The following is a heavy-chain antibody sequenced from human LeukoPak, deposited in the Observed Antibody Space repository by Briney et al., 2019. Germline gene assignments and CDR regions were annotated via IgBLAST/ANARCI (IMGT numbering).Heavy chain of an antibody. J-gene: IGHJ5*02. CDR2: ISGSGGST. Sequence: GGSLRLSCAASGFTFSSYAMSWVRQAPGKGLEWVSAISGSGGSTYYADSVKGRFTISRDNSKNTPYLQMNSLRAEDTAVYYCAKDRRVRGVIDNNWFDPWGQGTLVTVSS. CDR3: AKDRRVRGVIDNNWFDP. V-gene: IGHV3-23*01. CDR1: GFTFSSYA. D-gene: IGHD3-10*01.